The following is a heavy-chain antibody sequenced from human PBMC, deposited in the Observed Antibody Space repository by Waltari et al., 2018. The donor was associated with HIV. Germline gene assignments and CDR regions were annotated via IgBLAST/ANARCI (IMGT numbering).Heavy chain of an antibody. CDR2: ISGGGDST. Sequence: EVQLLESGGGLVQPGGSLRLSCAASGFTFSNHALCWVRQAPGKGLEWVSAISGGGDSTYYADSVKGRFTISRDNSKNTLYLQMNSLRAEDTAVYYCAKRSHKDNGWGHFDSWGQGTLVTVSS. D-gene: IGHD6-19*01. CDR1: GFTFSNHA. V-gene: IGHV3-23*01. J-gene: IGHJ4*02. CDR3: AKRSHKDNGWGHFDS.